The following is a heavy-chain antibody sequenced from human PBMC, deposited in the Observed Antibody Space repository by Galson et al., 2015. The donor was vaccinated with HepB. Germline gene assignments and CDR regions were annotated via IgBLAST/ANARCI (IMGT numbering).Heavy chain of an antibody. CDR3: ARDQSGSYTPFDY. V-gene: IGHV1-2*02. Sequence: SVKVSCKASGYTFTSYGISRVRQAPGQGLEWMGWINPNSGGTNYAQKFQGRVTMTRDTSISTAYMELSRLRSDDTAVYYCARDQSGSYTPFDYWGQGTLVTVSS. J-gene: IGHJ4*02. CDR2: INPNSGGT. CDR1: GYTFTSYG. D-gene: IGHD1-26*01.